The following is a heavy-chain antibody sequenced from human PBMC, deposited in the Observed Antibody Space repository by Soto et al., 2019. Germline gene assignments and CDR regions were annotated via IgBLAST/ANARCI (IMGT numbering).Heavy chain of an antibody. CDR2: IWSDGSEK. Sequence: PGGSLRLSCAASGFNFRNYAMHWVRQAPGKGLEWVAVIWSDGSEKYYGASVKGRVTISRDNFKNTVSLQMNSLRVEDTAIYYCVKDPFLTTWPTDGNLFASRGLGSLVPVSS. J-gene: IGHJ4*02. V-gene: IGHV3-33*06. CDR3: VKDPFLTTWPTDGNLFAS. CDR1: GFNFRNYA. D-gene: IGHD4-4*01.